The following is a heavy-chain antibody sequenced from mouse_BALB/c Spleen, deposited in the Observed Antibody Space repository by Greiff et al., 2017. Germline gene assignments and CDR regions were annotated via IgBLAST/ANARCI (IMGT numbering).Heavy chain of an antibody. CDR3: ASSYYGNPAWFAY. J-gene: IGHJ3*01. CDR2: ISYSGST. V-gene: IGHV3-8*02. D-gene: IGHD2-10*01. CDR1: GDSITSGY. Sequence: EVKLQESGPSLVKPSQTLSLTCSVTGDSITSGYWNWIRKFPGNKLEYMGYISYSGSTYYNPSLKSRISITRDTSKNQYYLQLNSVTTEDTATYYCASSYYGNPAWFAYWGQGTLVTVSA.